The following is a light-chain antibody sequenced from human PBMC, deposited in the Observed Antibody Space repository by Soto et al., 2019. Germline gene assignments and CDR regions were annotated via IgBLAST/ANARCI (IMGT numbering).Light chain of an antibody. CDR3: SPYSSTSTPYV. V-gene: IGLV2-14*01. Sequence: QSVLTQPASVSGSAGQSITISCTGTSSDVGSHNYVSWYQQHPGKAPKLIIFEVNSRPSGVSNRFSGSKSGSAASLTISGLQAEDEADYYCSPYSSTSTPYVFGGGTKVTVL. J-gene: IGLJ1*01. CDR2: EVN. CDR1: SSDVGSHNY.